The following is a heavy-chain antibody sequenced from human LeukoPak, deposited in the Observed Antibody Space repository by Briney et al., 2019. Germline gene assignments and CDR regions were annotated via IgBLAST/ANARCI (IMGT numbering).Heavy chain of an antibody. D-gene: IGHD3-22*01. CDR3: ARGYYDSSGYYPWGSDFFDY. J-gene: IGHJ4*02. V-gene: IGHV1-69*04. CDR2: IIPILGIA. CDR1: GGTFSSYA. Sequence: SVKVSCKASGGTFSSYAISWVRQAPGQGPEWMGRIIPILGIANYAQKFQGRVTITADKSTSTAYMELSSLRSEDTAVYYCARGYYDSSGYYPWGSDFFDYWGQGTLVTVSS.